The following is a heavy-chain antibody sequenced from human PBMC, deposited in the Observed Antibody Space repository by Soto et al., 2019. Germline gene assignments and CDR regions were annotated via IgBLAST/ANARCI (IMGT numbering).Heavy chain of an antibody. V-gene: IGHV3-30-3*01. J-gene: IGHJ2*01. D-gene: IGHD4-4*01. CDR1: GFTFSSYA. Sequence: QVQLVKSGGGVVQPGRSLRLSCAASGFTFSSYAMHWVRQAPGKGLEWVAVISYDGSNKYYADSVKGRFTISRDNSKNTLYLQMNSLRAEDTAVYYCARPVWRNDYNCGYFDLWGRGTLVTVSS. CDR3: ARPVWRNDYNCGYFDL. CDR2: ISYDGSNK.